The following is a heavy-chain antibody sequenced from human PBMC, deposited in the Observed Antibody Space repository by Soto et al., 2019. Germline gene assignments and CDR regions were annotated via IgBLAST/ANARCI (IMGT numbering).Heavy chain of an antibody. D-gene: IGHD2-15*01. CDR1: GFTFSSYE. Sequence: PGGSLRLSCAASGFTFSSYEMNWVRQAPGKGLEWVSYISSSGSTIYYADSVKGRFTISRDNAKNSLYLQMNSLRAEDTAVYYCARATVVVGTAFDIWGQGTMVTVSS. J-gene: IGHJ3*02. CDR3: ARATVVVGTAFDI. CDR2: ISSSGSTI. V-gene: IGHV3-48*03.